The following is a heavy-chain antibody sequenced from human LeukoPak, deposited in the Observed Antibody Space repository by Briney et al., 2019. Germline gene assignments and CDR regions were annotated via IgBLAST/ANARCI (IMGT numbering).Heavy chain of an antibody. D-gene: IGHD3-22*01. V-gene: IGHV1-69*05. Sequence: ASVKVSCKASGGTFSSYAISWVRQAPGQGLEWMGGIIPIFGTASYAQKFQGRVTMTRDTSTSTVYMELSSLRSEDTAVYYCARDFRRGSSGYLYYWGQGTLVTVSS. CDR1: GGTFSSYA. CDR3: ARDFRRGSSGYLYY. J-gene: IGHJ4*02. CDR2: IIPIFGTA.